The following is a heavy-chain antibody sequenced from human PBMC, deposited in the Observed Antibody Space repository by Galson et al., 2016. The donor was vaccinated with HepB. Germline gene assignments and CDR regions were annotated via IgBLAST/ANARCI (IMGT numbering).Heavy chain of an antibody. Sequence: SLRLSCAASGFTFTSHWMHWVRQAPGKGLVWVSRINDDGRSTIYADSVTGRFAISRDNAKNTLYLQMYSLRAEDTAVYYCARKSNLGYGSGFDYWGQGTLVTVSS. CDR1: GFTFTSHW. J-gene: IGHJ4*02. CDR3: ARKSNLGYGSGFDY. CDR2: INDDGRST. V-gene: IGHV3-74*01. D-gene: IGHD3-10*01.